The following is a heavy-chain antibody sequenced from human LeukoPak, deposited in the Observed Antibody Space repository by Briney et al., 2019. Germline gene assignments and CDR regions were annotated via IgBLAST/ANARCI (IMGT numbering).Heavy chain of an antibody. J-gene: IGHJ4*02. CDR2: IYPSGST. CDR3: ARSTGSSGWRYFDY. D-gene: IGHD6-19*01. Sequence: PSQTLSLTCTVSGASIVSGGYYWSWIRQPAGKGLEWIGRIYPSGSTNYNPSLKSRVTISVDTSKNQFSLKLNSVTAADTAVYYCARSTGSSGWRYFDYWGRGTLVTVSS. V-gene: IGHV4-61*02. CDR1: GASIVSGGYY.